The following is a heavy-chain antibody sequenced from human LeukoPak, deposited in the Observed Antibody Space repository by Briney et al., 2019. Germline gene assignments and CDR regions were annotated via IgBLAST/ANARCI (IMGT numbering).Heavy chain of an antibody. CDR1: GYTFTSYG. Sequence: ASVKVSCKASGYTFTSYGISWVRQAPGQGLEWMGWISAYNGNTNYAQKLQGRVTMTTDTSTSTAYMELRSLRSDDTAAYYCARDPKSSGYYYHYMDVWGKGTTVIVSS. CDR2: ISAYNGNT. D-gene: IGHD6-6*01. CDR3: ARDPKSSGYYYHYMDV. J-gene: IGHJ6*03. V-gene: IGHV1-18*01.